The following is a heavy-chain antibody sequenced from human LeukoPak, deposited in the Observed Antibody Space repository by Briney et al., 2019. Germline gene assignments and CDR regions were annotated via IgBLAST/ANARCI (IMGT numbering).Heavy chain of an antibody. J-gene: IGHJ6*02. V-gene: IGHV1-18*01. D-gene: IGHD3-10*01. CDR1: GYTFSSYG. CDR3: ARESLGVYHGMDV. Sequence: ASVKVSCKASGYTFSSYGISWVRQAPGQGLEWLGWISAYNGNTNHAQKLQGRVTMTTDTSTSTAYMELRSLRSDDTAVYYCARESLGVYHGMDVWGQGTTVTVSS. CDR2: ISAYNGNT.